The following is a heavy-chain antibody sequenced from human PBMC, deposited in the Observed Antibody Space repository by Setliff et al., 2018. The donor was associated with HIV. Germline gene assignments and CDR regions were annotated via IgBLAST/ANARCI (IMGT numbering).Heavy chain of an antibody. CDR1: GGSIGSSDYY. J-gene: IGHJ5*02. CDR3: ARRGKTENSYVLNWFDP. Sequence: SETLSLTCTVSGGSIGSSDYYWGWIRQPPGKGLEWIGSIFYTGRTTYNPSLRSRVTISLDTSKTQFSLRLTSVTAADTAMYYCARRGKTENSYVLNWFDPWGQGILVTVSS. D-gene: IGHD5-18*01. CDR2: IFYTGRT. V-gene: IGHV4-39*07.